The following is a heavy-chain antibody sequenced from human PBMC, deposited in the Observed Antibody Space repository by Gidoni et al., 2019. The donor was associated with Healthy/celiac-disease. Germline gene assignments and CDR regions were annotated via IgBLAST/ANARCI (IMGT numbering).Heavy chain of an antibody. V-gene: IGHV3-33*01. CDR3: ARDLVGATEV. J-gene: IGHJ4*02. D-gene: IGHD1-26*01. CDR2: GSNK. Sequence: GSNKYYADSVKGRFTISRDNSKNTLYLQMNSLRAEDTAVYYCARDLVGATEVGGQGTLVTVSS.